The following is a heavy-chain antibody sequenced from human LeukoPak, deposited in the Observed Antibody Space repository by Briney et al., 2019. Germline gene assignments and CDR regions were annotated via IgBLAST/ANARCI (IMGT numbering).Heavy chain of an antibody. CDR2: IYYSGST. J-gene: IGHJ4*02. D-gene: IGHD3-10*01. CDR1: GGSISSSSYY. V-gene: IGHV4-39*01. CDR3: ARQGDYGSGSYYLDY. Sequence: SETLSLTCTVSGGSISSSSYYWGWIRQPPGKGLEWIGSIYYSGSTYYNPSLKSRVTISVDTSKYQFSLKLSSVTAADTAVYYCARQGDYGSGSYYLDYWGQGTLVTVSS.